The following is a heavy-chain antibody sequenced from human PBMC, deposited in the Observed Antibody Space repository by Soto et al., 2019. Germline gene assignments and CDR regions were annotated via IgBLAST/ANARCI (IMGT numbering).Heavy chain of an antibody. J-gene: IGHJ4*02. CDR1: GGPYNKYS. V-gene: IGHV1-69*02. D-gene: IGHD3-22*01. CDR2: IIPIFDIT. CDR3: ARSLLGDAYDSDGLDI. Sequence: QVQLLQSGTEVKKPGSSVTVSCTASGGPYNKYSISWVRQAPGTGLEWVGRIIPIFDITNYAQKFQGRATITADKSTSTVYMDLSSLRSEDTAVYYCARSLLGDAYDSDGLDIWGQGTLVTVSS.